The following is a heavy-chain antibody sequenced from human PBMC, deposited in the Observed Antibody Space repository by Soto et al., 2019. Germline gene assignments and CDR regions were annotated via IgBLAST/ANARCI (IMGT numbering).Heavy chain of an antibody. D-gene: IGHD3-10*01. V-gene: IGHV1-69*13. J-gene: IGHJ4*02. CDR2: IIPIFGTA. Sequence: SSVKVSCKASGGTFSSYAISWVRQAPGQGLEWMGGIIPIFGTANYAQNFQGRVTITVDESTSTAYMEVSSLRSEDTAVYYCVGRFRGVDYWGRGTLVTVSS. CDR3: VGRFRGVDY. CDR1: GGTFSSYA.